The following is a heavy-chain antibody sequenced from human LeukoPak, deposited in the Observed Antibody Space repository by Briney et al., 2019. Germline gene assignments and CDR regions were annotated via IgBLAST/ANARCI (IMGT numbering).Heavy chain of an antibody. J-gene: IGHJ4*02. D-gene: IGHD6-13*01. Sequence: GGSLRLSCAASGFTFSDYNMNWVRQAPGKGLEGVSVISSSSTYIYYADSVKGRFTISRDNAKNSLYLQMNSLRAEDTAVYYCARVSTAASLAIDYWGQGTLVTVST. CDR3: ARVSTAASLAIDY. CDR2: ISSSSTYI. CDR1: GFTFSDYN. V-gene: IGHV3-21*06.